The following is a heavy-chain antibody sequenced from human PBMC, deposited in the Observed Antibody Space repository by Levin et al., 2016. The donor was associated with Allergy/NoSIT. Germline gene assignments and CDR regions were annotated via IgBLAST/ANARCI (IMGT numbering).Heavy chain of an antibody. CDR3: ARAFTIFGVATDAFDI. D-gene: IGHD3-3*01. Sequence: WIRQPPGKGLEWVSGINWNGGSTLYADSVKGRFTISRDNAKNSMYLEMNSLRDEDTALYYCARAFTIFGVATDAFDIWGQGTMVTVSS. CDR2: INWNGGST. V-gene: IGHV3-20*03. J-gene: IGHJ3*02.